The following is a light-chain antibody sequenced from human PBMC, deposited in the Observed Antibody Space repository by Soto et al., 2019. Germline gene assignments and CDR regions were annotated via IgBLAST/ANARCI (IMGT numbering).Light chain of an antibody. CDR3: QQYNNWPQT. J-gene: IGKJ1*01. Sequence: EIVMTQSPATLSMSPGERATLSCGASQSVSSNLAWYQQKPGQAPRLLIYGASTRATGIPARFSGSGSGTEFTLTISSLQSEDFAVYYCQQYNNWPQTFGQGTKVDIK. CDR1: QSVSSN. V-gene: IGKV3-15*01. CDR2: GAS.